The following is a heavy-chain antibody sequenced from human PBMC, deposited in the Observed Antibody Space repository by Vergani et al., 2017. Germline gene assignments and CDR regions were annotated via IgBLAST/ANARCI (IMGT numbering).Heavy chain of an antibody. CDR1: GGSISSYY. V-gene: IGHV4-59*01. J-gene: IGHJ4*02. CDR2: IYYSGCT. D-gene: IGHD5-24*01. CDR3: AGGGYNSRPIDY. Sequence: QVQLQESGPGRVKPSETLSLTCTFSGGSISSYYWSWIRQPPGKGLEWIGYIYYSGCTNYNPSLKRRVTISVDTSKNQFSLKLSSVTAADTAVYYCAGGGYNSRPIDYWGQGTLVTVSS.